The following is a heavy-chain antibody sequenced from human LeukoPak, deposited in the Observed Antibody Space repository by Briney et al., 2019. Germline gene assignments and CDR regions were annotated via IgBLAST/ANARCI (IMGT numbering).Heavy chain of an antibody. J-gene: IGHJ4*02. CDR2: IIPILGIA. D-gene: IGHD6-6*01. CDR3: AKDRWRDGSSSFDN. Sequence: SVKVSCKASGGTFSSYAISWVRQAPGQGLEWMGRIIPILGIANYAQKLQGRVTITADKSTSTAYMELSSLRSDDTAVYYCAKDRWRDGSSSFDNWGQGTLVTVSS. V-gene: IGHV1-69*04. CDR1: GGTFSSYA.